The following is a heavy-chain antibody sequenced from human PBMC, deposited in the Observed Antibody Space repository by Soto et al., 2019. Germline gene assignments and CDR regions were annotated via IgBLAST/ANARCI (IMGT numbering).Heavy chain of an antibody. CDR2: ISSSGSTI. J-gene: IGHJ6*03. CDR3: ARAIFGVVITYYYYYMDV. CDR1: GFTFSDYY. V-gene: IGHV3-11*01. D-gene: IGHD3-3*01. Sequence: QVQLVESGGGLVKPGGSLRLSCAASGFTFSDYYMSWIRQAPGKGLEWVSYISSSGSTIYYADSVKGRFTISRDNAKNSLYLQMHSLRAEHTAVYYCARAIFGVVITYYYYYMDVWGKGTTVTVSS.